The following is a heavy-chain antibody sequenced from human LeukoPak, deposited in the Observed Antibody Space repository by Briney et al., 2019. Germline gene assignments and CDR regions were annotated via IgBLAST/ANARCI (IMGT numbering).Heavy chain of an antibody. D-gene: IGHD2-15*01. CDR1: GFIFSSYS. CDR2: ITSSSSYI. Sequence: GGSLRLSCAASGFIFSSYSMNWVRQASGKGLEWVSSITSSSSYIYYADSVKGRFTISRDNAKKSLYLQMNSLRADDTAVYYCASLLGSYCSGGSCYVWGQGTLVTVSS. V-gene: IGHV3-21*01. J-gene: IGHJ4*02. CDR3: ASLLGSYCSGGSCYV.